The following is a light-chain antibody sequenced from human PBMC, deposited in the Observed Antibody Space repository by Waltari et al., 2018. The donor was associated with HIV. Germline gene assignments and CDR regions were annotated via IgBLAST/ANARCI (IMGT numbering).Light chain of an antibody. Sequence: DIQMTQSPSSVSASVGDRVTITCRASQDIGSWLAWYQQKPGKAPKLLISGTSTLQSGVPSRFSGSGSETDFTLTISSLQPEDFATYYCQQANNFPVTFGQGTRLEIK. CDR3: QQANNFPVT. V-gene: IGKV1D-12*01. CDR1: QDIGSW. CDR2: GTS. J-gene: IGKJ5*01.